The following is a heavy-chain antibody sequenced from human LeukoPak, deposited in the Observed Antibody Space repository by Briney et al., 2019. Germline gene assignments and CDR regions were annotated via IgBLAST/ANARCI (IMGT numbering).Heavy chain of an antibody. Sequence: GASVKVSCKASGYTFTSYDLNWVRQATGQGLEWMGWMNPNSGNTGYAQKFQGRVTITRNTSISTAYMELSSLRSEDTAVYYCASSRRFGESAFDYWGQGTLVTVSS. CDR2: MNPNSGNT. V-gene: IGHV1-8*03. D-gene: IGHD3-10*01. J-gene: IGHJ4*02. CDR3: ASSRRFGESAFDY. CDR1: GYTFTSYD.